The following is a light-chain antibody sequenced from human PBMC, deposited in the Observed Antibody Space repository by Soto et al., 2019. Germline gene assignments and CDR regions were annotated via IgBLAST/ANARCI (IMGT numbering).Light chain of an antibody. CDR1: QSITDW. Sequence: DIQMTQSPSTLSASVGDRVTITCRASQSITDWLAWYQQKPGKAPKFLIYKASNLEGGVPSRFSGSGSGTEFTLTSRSVQSDDFATYYSQYWDDYSWTFGQGTKVEIK. V-gene: IGKV1-5*03. J-gene: IGKJ1*01. CDR3: QYWDDYSWT. CDR2: KAS.